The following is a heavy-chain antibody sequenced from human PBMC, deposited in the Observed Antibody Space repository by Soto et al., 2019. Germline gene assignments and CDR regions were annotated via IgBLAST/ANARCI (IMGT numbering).Heavy chain of an antibody. CDR3: TPDLLRGIYGYAGM. J-gene: IGHJ4*02. D-gene: IGHD5-12*01. CDR2: IRTKADGGTT. V-gene: IGHV3-15*01. Sequence: EVQLLESGGGLVKPGGSLRLSCAASRFTFANAWMSWVRQAPGKGLEWVGRIRTKADGGTTDYAAHVKGRVTISRDDSRNTRYLQMNSLKTEDPAIYYFTPDLLRGIYGYAGMWGLGTLVTVSS. CDR1: RFTFANAW.